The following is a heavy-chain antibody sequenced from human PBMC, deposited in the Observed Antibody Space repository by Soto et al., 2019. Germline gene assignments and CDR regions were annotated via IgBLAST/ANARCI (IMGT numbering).Heavy chain of an antibody. CDR1: GDTFNFYT. V-gene: IGHV1-69*02. CDR2: IIPMLGMS. CDR3: ATSYGSGSRPFDY. D-gene: IGHD3-10*01. Sequence: QVQLVQSGAEVKKPGSSVNVSCKASGDTFNFYTISWVRQAPGQGLEWMGRIIPMLGMSNYAQKFQDRVTIFADKSTRTAYMQLSSLRSEDTAIYYCATSYGSGSRPFDYWGQGTLVTVSS. J-gene: IGHJ4*02.